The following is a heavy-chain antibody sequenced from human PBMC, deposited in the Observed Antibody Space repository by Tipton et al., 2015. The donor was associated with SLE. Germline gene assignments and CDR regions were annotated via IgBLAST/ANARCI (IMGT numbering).Heavy chain of an antibody. Sequence: TLSLTCTVSGGSISGSPYYWAWIRQPPGKGLEWIGSIYYSGSTYHNPSPKSRVTISVDTSKNQFSLRLRFVTAADTAMYYCARSREGLADHWGQGTLVTVSS. J-gene: IGHJ4*02. CDR3: ARSREGLADH. CDR1: GGSISGSPYY. CDR2: IYYSGST. V-gene: IGHV4-39*07.